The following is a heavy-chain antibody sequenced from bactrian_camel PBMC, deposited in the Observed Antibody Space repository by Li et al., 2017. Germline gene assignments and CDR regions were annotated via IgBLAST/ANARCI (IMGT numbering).Heavy chain of an antibody. V-gene: IGHV3S53*01. J-gene: IGHJ4*01. CDR2: IGGTGET. CDR1: GITTSSYA. CDR3: AAGDRSYGDTCRNKY. Sequence: HVQLVESGGGSVQPGGSLRLSCAASGITTSSYAMAWFRQTPGKEREAVAAIGGTGETRYADSVKGRFTISQDNANNTVYLQMDTLKPDDTAAYYCAAGDRSYGDTCRNKYWGQGTQVTVS. D-gene: IGHD6*01.